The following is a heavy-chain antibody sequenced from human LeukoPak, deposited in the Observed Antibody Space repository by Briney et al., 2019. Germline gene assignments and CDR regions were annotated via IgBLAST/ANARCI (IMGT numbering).Heavy chain of an antibody. V-gene: IGHV4-61*01. J-gene: IGHJ4*02. CDR3: AREDGYGQADS. CDR1: GGSVNSGSYY. Sequence: PSETLSLTCTVSGGSVNSGSYYWSWIRQPPGKGLEWIGYIYYTGSTYYNPSLKSRVTISLDTSKNQFSLILSSVTAADTAVYYCAREDGYGQADSWGQGILVTVSS. CDR2: IYYTGST. D-gene: IGHD5-24*01.